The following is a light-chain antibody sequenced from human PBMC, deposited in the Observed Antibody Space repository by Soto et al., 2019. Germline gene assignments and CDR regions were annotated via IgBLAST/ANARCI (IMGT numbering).Light chain of an antibody. V-gene: IGLV2-14*02. CDR2: EVN. CDR1: SSDVGRYNL. CDR3: SSYTSSSTLV. J-gene: IGLJ2*01. Sequence: QSALTQPASVSGSPGQSITISCTGTSSDVGRYNLVSWYQQHPGKAPKLMIYEVNSRPSGVSNRFSGSKSGNTASLTISGLQTEDEADYYCSSYTSSSTLVFGGGTKLTVL.